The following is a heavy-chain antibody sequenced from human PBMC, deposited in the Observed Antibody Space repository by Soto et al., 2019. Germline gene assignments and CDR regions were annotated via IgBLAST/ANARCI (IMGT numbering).Heavy chain of an antibody. V-gene: IGHV1-69*12. D-gene: IGHD5-12*01. CDR1: GGTFSNYP. CDR3: ARGNHRWLQLWYFDL. J-gene: IGHJ2*01. CDR2: IIPIFVTV. Sequence: QVQLVQSGAEVKKPGSSVKVSCKASGGTFSNYPISWVRQAPGQGLEWMGGIIPIFVTVNYAQKFQGRVTITADEFTSTAYMELSSLRSEDTAVYYCARGNHRWLQLWYFDLWGRGTLVTVSS.